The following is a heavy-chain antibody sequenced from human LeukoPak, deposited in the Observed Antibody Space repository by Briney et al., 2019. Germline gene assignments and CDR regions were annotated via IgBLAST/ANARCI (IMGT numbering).Heavy chain of an antibody. CDR3: ARVFGYCSSTSCSDFDY. Sequence: GGSLRLSCAASGFTFSSSAMSWVRQAPGKGLEWVSAISSSGGTTYYADSVKGRFTISRDNAKNSLYLQMNSLRAEDTAVYYCARVFGYCSSTSCSDFDYWGQGTLVTVSS. V-gene: IGHV3-23*01. CDR1: GFTFSSSA. D-gene: IGHD2-2*01. J-gene: IGHJ4*02. CDR2: ISSSGGTT.